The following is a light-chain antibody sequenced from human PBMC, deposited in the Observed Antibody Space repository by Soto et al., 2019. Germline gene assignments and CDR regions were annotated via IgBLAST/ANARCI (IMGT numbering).Light chain of an antibody. CDR1: QAIKND. J-gene: IGKJ2*01. CDR3: LHDYIFPYT. V-gene: IGKV1-6*01. Sequence: AIQMTQSPSSLSVSVGDRITITCRASQAIKNDLGWYQQKPGKATKLLIYGTSNLQSGVPSRFSGSGSGTDFTLTISSLKPEDFATHSCLHDYIFPYTFGQGTKLEIK. CDR2: GTS.